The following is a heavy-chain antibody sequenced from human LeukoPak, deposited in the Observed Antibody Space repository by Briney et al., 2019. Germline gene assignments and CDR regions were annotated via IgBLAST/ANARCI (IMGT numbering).Heavy chain of an antibody. CDR3: AREEYYDSSAPTNFDY. V-gene: IGHV7-4-1*02. CDR1: GYTFTNYA. CDR2: INTNTGNP. J-gene: IGHJ4*02. D-gene: IGHD3-22*01. Sequence: ASVKASCKASGYTFTNYAMNWVRQAPGQGLEWMGWINTNTGNPTYAQGFTGRFVFSLDTSVTTAYLQISSLKAEDTAVYYCAREEYYDSSAPTNFDYWGQGTLVTVSS.